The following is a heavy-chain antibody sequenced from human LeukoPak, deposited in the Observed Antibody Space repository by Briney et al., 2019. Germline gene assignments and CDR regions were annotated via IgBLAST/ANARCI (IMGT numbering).Heavy chain of an antibody. CDR2: INHSGST. CDR1: GDSISSSSW. CDR3: ARGVGRGGNYYGSGSYHNWFDP. V-gene: IGHV4-4*02. D-gene: IGHD3-10*01. J-gene: IGHJ5*02. Sequence: SETLSLTCVVSGDSISSSSWWSWVRQPPGRGLEWIGEINHSGSTNYNPSLKSRVTISVDTPKNQFSLKLSSVTAADTAVYYCARGVGRGGNYYGSGSYHNWFDPWGQGTLVTVSS.